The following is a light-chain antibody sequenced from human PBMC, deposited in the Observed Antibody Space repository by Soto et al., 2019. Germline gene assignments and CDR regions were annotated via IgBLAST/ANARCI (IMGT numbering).Light chain of an antibody. J-gene: IGKJ1*01. CDR2: GAS. V-gene: IGKV3-15*01. Sequence: EIVLTQSPGTLSLSPGERATLSCRASQSVSSNLAWYQQKPGQAPRLLIYGASTRATGIPARFSGSGSGTEFTLTISSLQSEDFAVYFCQQYHIWPSWTFGQGTKVDIK. CDR1: QSVSSN. CDR3: QQYHIWPSWT.